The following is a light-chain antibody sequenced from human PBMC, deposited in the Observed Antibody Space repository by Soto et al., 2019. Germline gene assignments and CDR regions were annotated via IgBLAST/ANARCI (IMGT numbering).Light chain of an antibody. J-gene: IGLJ2*01. CDR2: DNN. Sequence: QSVLTQPPSVSAAPGQKVTISCSGSSSNIGNNFVSWYQQLPGTAPRLLIYDNNNRPSGIPDRFSGSQSGTSATLAITGLQTGDEADYCCGTWDSSRSVVIFGGGTKLTVL. V-gene: IGLV1-51*01. CDR3: GTWDSSRSVVI. CDR1: SSNIGNNF.